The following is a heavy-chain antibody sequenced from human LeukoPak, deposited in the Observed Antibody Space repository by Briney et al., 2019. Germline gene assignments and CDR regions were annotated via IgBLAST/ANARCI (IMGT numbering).Heavy chain of an antibody. V-gene: IGHV3-30*04. D-gene: IGHD3-9*01. CDR2: ISYDGSNK. Sequence: GGSLRLSCTASGFTFTSYAMHWVRQAPGKGLEWVAVISYDGSNKYYADSVKGRFTISRDNSKNTLYLQMNSLRAEDTAVYYCASSYYDILTGYYPHDYWGQGTLVTVSS. J-gene: IGHJ4*02. CDR1: GFTFTSYA. CDR3: ASSYYDILTGYYPHDY.